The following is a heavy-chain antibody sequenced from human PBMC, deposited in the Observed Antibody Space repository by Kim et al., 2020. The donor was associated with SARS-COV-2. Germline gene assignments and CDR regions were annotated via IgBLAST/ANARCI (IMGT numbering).Heavy chain of an antibody. CDR3: ARDSDSTYYYYGMDV. V-gene: IGHV3-30*15. Sequence: ADTLKGRLPISRDNSKTTLYLQMSTLSPEDTAIYFCARDSDSTYYYYGMDVWGQGTTVTVSS. J-gene: IGHJ6*02.